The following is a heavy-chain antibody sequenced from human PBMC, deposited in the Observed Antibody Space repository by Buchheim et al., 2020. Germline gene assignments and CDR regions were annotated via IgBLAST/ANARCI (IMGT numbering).Heavy chain of an antibody. V-gene: IGHV3-33*05. CDR1: GFTFSHYG. CDR3: AREHSSGWYYFDY. D-gene: IGHD6-19*01. CDR2: IQYNGINK. Sequence: QVQLVESGGGVVQPGTSLRLSCAPSGFTFSHYGIHWVRQAPGKGLEWVAAIQYNGINKYYADSVKGRFTISRDNSKNTLSLQMNSLRAEDTAVYYCAREHSSGWYYFDYWGQGTL. J-gene: IGHJ4*02.